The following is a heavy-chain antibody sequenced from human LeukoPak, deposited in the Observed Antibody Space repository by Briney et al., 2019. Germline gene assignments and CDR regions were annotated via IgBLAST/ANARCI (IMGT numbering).Heavy chain of an antibody. J-gene: IGHJ6*02. CDR3: ARDHSSSWNNYYHYYGMDV. D-gene: IGHD6-13*01. CDR2: ISYDGSNK. CDR1: GFTFSSYA. Sequence: GGSLRLSCAASGFTFSSYAMHWVRQAPGKGLEWVAVISYDGSNKYYADSVKGRFTISRDNSKNTLYLQMNSLRAEDTAVYYCARDHSSSWNNYYHYYGMDVWGQGTTVTVSS. V-gene: IGHV3-30-3*01.